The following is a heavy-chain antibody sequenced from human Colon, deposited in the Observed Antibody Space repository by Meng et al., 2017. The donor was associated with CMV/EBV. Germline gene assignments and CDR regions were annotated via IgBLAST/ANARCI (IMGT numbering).Heavy chain of an antibody. CDR2: TSAHNDNT. CDR1: GNKFTNYG. V-gene: IGHV1-18*01. Sequence: KASGNKFTNYGINWVRQAPGQGPEWLGWTSAHNDNTNYAHKCHGRVTSTTDPATSTAYMDLRSLRSDDTAVYFCATGRSWGWYISDYWGQGSLVTVSS. D-gene: IGHD6-19*01. J-gene: IGHJ4*02. CDR3: ATGRSWGWYISDY.